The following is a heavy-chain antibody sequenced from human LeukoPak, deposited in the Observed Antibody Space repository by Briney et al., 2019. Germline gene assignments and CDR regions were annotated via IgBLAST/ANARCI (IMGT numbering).Heavy chain of an antibody. Sequence: ASVKVSCKASGYTFTSYDINWVRQATGQGLEWVGWMNPNSGNTGYAQKFQGRVTMTRNTSISTAYMELSSLRSEDTAVYYCARGKILHLKSGAFDPSGQGTLVTVSS. CDR3: ARGKILHLKSGAFDP. J-gene: IGHJ5*02. V-gene: IGHV1-8*01. D-gene: IGHD3-10*01. CDR2: MNPNSGNT. CDR1: GYTFTSYD.